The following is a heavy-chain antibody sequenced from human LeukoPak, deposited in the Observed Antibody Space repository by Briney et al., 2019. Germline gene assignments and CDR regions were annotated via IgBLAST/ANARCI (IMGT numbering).Heavy chain of an antibody. D-gene: IGHD3-16*01. CDR1: GFTVSSNY. Sequence: GGSLRLSCAAPGFTVSSNYMSWVRQAPGKGLEWVSVIYSGGSTYYADSVKGRFTISRDNSKNTLYLQMNSLRAEDTAVYYCARGGERWLQFNYWGQGTLVTVSS. V-gene: IGHV3-53*01. J-gene: IGHJ4*02. CDR3: ARGGERWLQFNY. CDR2: IYSGGST.